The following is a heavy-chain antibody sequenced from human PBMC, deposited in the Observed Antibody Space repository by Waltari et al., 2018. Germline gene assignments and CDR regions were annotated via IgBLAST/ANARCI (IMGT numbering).Heavy chain of an antibody. J-gene: IGHJ6*02. Sequence: QVQLVQSGAEVKKPGASVKVSCKVSGYTLTELSMHWVRQAPGKGLEWMGGFDPEDGETIYAQKFQGRVTITEDTSTDTAYMELSSLRSEDTAVYYCATPRGNYYYGMDVWGQGTTVTVSS. CDR2: FDPEDGET. V-gene: IGHV1-24*01. D-gene: IGHD3-10*01. CDR3: ATPRGNYYYGMDV. CDR1: GYTLTELS.